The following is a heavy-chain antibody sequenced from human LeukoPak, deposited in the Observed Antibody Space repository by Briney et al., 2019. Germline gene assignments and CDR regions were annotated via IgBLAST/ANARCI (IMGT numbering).Heavy chain of an antibody. Sequence: GGSLRLSCAASGFTFSSYSMNWVRQAPGKGLEWVSSISSSSSYIYYADSVKGRFTISRDNAKNSLYLQMNSLRAEDTAVYYCARAPYYYGSGSEYSYYYYMDVWGKGTTVTVSS. CDR2: ISSSSSYI. V-gene: IGHV3-21*01. J-gene: IGHJ6*03. CDR1: GFTFSSYS. D-gene: IGHD3-10*01. CDR3: ARAPYYYGSGSEYSYYYYMDV.